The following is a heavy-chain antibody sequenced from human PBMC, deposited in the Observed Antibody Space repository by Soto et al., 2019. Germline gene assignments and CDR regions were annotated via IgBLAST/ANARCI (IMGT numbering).Heavy chain of an antibody. V-gene: IGHV1-18*01. Sequence: ASVKVSCKASGYTFTSYGISWVRQAPGQGLEWMGWISAYNGNTNYAQKLQGRVTMTTDTSTSTAYMELRSLRSDDTAVYYCASSKYCTNGVCYTGFDYWGQGTLVTVSS. J-gene: IGHJ4*02. CDR3: ASSKYCTNGVCYTGFDY. CDR2: ISAYNGNT. CDR1: GYTFTSYG. D-gene: IGHD2-8*01.